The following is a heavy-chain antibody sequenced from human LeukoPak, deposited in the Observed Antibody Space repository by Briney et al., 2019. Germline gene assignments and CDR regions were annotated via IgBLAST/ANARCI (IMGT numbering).Heavy chain of an antibody. CDR1: GYTFTNYY. V-gene: IGHV1-2*02. D-gene: IGHD1-7*01. Sequence: ASVKVSCKTSGYTFTNYYIHWVRQAPGQGLEWMGCVSPANGGTKYAQTFQGRVSMTSDTSTRTAYMELSRLRSDDTAVYYCASELVRPRGLSNYPWGYFDYWGQGTLVTVSS. J-gene: IGHJ4*02. CDR2: VSPANGGT. CDR3: ASELVRPRGLSNYPWGYFDY.